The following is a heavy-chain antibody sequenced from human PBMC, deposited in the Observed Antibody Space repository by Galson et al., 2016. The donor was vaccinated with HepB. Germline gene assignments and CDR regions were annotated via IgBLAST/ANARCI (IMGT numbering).Heavy chain of an antibody. CDR1: GFTLSTYW. V-gene: IGHV3-74*01. CDR3: ARDLGLGDDY. Sequence: SLRLSCAASGFTLSTYWMHWIRQAPGKGLVGVSGINSDGRSTNYADSVRGRFTISRDNAKNTLYLQMNSLRVEDTAVYYCARDLGLGDDYWGQGTLVTASS. D-gene: IGHD3-16*01. CDR2: INSDGRST. J-gene: IGHJ4*02.